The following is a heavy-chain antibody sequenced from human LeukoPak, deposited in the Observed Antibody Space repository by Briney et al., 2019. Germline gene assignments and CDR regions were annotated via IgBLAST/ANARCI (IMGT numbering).Heavy chain of an antibody. CDR3: ARGDRYVAFDI. J-gene: IGHJ3*02. V-gene: IGHV3-48*04. D-gene: IGHD1-1*01. CDR1: GFTFSSYS. Sequence: PGGSLRLSCAASGFTFSSYSMNWVRQAPGKGLEWVSYISSSSSTIYYADSVKGRFTISRDNAKNSLYLQMNSLRAEDMAVYYCARGDRYVAFDIWGQGTMVTVSS. CDR2: ISSSSSTI.